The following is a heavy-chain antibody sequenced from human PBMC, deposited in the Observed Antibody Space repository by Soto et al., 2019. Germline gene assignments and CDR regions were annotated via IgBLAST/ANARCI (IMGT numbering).Heavy chain of an antibody. Sequence: QVQLVQSGAEVKKPGSSVKVSCKASGGTFNNNAISWVRQAPGHGLEWMGGIIPILGTANYAQKFRGRVTITADESTSKGYMDVSSLRSEDTAVYYCARPYDSSDYYGGGMDVWGQGTTVTVSS. D-gene: IGHD3-22*01. J-gene: IGHJ6*02. CDR2: IIPILGTA. V-gene: IGHV1-69*01. CDR3: ARPYDSSDYYGGGMDV. CDR1: GGTFNNNA.